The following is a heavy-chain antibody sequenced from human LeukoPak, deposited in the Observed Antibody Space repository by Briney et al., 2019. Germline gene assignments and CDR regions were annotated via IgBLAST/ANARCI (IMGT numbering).Heavy chain of an antibody. CDR2: IIPIFGTA. CDR1: GFTFSSYA. Sequence: GGSLRLSCAASGFTFSSYAMSWVRQAPGQGLEWMGGIIPIFGTANYAQKFQGRVTITADESTSTAYMELSSLRSEDTAVYYCARDPVAGGYWGQGTLVTVSS. CDR3: ARDPVAGGY. J-gene: IGHJ4*02. D-gene: IGHD6-19*01. V-gene: IGHV1-69*01.